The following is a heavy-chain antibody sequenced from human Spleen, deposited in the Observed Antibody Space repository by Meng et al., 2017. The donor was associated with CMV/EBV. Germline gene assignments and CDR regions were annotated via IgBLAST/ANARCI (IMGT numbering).Heavy chain of an antibody. D-gene: IGHD3-3*01. J-gene: IGHJ4*02. CDR2: ISYEGTNK. V-gene: IGHV3-30*19. CDR3: ARAYPRSSAFGVVFDY. Sequence: GVTFMTYSIKWSRQATGKGLEWVAVISYEGTNKDYADSVKGRFTSSRDNSKNTLYLQMNSLRAEDTAVYFCARAYPRSSAFGVVFDYWGQGTLVTVSS. CDR1: GVTFMTYS.